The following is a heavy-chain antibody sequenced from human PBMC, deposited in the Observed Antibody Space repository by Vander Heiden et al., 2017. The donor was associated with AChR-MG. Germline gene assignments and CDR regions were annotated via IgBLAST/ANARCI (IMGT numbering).Heavy chain of an antibody. D-gene: IGHD3-16*01. J-gene: IGHJ4*02. CDR3: ARDIMEGVRYVAGFDY. V-gene: IGHV1-69*01. CDR1: GGPFSSYG. CDR2: IIPSCGTA. Sequence: QVQLVQSGAEVKKPGSAVTVSCEASGGPFSSYGISWVGLARGQGPAGRGGIIPSCGTANYAQKSQARVTITADESTSTAYMELSSLRSEDTAVYYCARDIMEGVRYVAGFDYWGQGTLVTVSS.